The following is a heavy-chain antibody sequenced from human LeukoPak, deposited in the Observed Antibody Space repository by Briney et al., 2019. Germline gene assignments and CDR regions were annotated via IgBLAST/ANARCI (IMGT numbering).Heavy chain of an antibody. Sequence: SETLSLTCTVSGGSISSSSYFWGWIRQPPGKGLEWIGSIYYSGSTYYNPSLKSRVTISVDTSKNQFSLKLTSVTAADTAVYFCARTVQLWSYFVSWGQGTLVTVSS. D-gene: IGHD5-18*01. J-gene: IGHJ4*02. V-gene: IGHV4-39*01. CDR1: GGSISSSSYF. CDR3: ARTVQLWSYFVS. CDR2: IYYSGST.